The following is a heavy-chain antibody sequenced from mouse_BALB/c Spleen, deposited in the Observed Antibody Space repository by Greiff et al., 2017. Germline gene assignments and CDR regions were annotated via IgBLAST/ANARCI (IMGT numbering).Heavy chain of an antibody. CDR3: ARQHYYGYLDY. Sequence: EVMLVESGGGLVQPGGSLKLSCAASGFTFSSYTMSWVRQTPEKRLEWVAYISNGGGSTYYPDTVKGRFTISRDNAKNTLYLQMSSLKSEDTAMYYCARQHYYGYLDYWGQGTTLTVSS. J-gene: IGHJ2*01. CDR1: GFTFSSYT. CDR2: ISNGGGST. V-gene: IGHV5-12-2*01. D-gene: IGHD1-2*01.